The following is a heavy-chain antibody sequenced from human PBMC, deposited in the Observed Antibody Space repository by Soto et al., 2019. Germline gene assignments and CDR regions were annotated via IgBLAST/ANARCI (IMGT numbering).Heavy chain of an antibody. CDR3: AVQRSDYHKYFDY. CDR1: RCSFTSYT. CDR2: INGGKGNT. D-gene: IGHD4-17*01. Sequence: ASVKVSCKASRCSFTSYTIHWVRQAPGQGLEWMGWINGGKGNTKYSQKFQGRVTITRHTAANIANMELSSLRSEDTAVYYCAVQRSDYHKYFDYWGQGTLVTVSS. V-gene: IGHV1-3*01. J-gene: IGHJ4*02.